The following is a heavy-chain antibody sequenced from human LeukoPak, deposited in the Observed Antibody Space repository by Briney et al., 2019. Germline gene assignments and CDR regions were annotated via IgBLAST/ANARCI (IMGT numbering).Heavy chain of an antibody. CDR1: GFTVSSNY. J-gene: IGHJ4*02. CDR3: ARDGRGYSYGPLDS. V-gene: IGHV3-21*01. D-gene: IGHD5-18*01. Sequence: GGSLRLSCVVSGFTVSSNYMNWVRQAPGKGLEWVAYISTSTSFIYHVDSVKGRFTISRDNAKNSVYLQMNSLRVEDTAVYYCARDGRGYSYGPLDSWGQGTQVTVSS. CDR2: ISTSTSFI.